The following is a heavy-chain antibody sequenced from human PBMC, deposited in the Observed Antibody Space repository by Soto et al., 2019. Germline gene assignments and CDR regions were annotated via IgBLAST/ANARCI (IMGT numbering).Heavy chain of an antibody. CDR2: FDPEDGET. CDR1: GYTLTELS. Sequence: GASVKVSCKVSGYTLTELSMHWVRQAPGKGLEWMGGFDPEDGETIYAQKFQGRVTMTEDTSTDTAYMELSSLRSEDTAVYYCATEGPEIAAAGPRGDAFDIWGQGTMVTVSS. CDR3: ATEGPEIAAAGPRGDAFDI. J-gene: IGHJ3*02. V-gene: IGHV1-24*01. D-gene: IGHD6-13*01.